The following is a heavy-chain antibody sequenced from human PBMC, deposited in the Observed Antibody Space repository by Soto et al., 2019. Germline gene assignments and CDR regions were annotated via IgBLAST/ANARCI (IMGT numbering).Heavy chain of an antibody. CDR2: IYSGGST. D-gene: IGHD3-10*01. CDR1: GFTVSSNY. Sequence: EVQLVESGGGLVQPGGSLRLSCAASGFTVSSNYMSWVRQAPGKGLEWVSVIYSGGSTYYADSVKGRFTISRHNSKNTLYLQMNSLRAEVTAVYYCASTPYYGSGTLDYWGQGTLVTVSS. J-gene: IGHJ4*02. V-gene: IGHV3-53*04. CDR3: ASTPYYGSGTLDY.